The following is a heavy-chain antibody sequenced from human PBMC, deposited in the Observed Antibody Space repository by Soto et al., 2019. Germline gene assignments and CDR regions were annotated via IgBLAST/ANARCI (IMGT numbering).Heavy chain of an antibody. Sequence: QVQLVQSGAEVKKPGSSVKVSCKASGGTFSSYAISWVRQAPGQGLEWMGGIITIFGTANYAQKFQGRVTITADESTSTAYMELSSLRSEDTAVYYCASVTRVGATMGWYFDCWGQGTLGTVSS. D-gene: IGHD1-26*01. CDR2: IITIFGTA. CDR1: GGTFSSYA. J-gene: IGHJ4*02. V-gene: IGHV1-69*12. CDR3: ASVTRVGATMGWYFDC.